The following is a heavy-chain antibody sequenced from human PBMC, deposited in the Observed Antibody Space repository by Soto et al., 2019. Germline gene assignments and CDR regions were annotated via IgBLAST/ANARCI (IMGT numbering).Heavy chain of an antibody. Sequence: PGGSLRLFSYASGFTFSNYAMLWIRQARGKGLEWVSAISGSGDATYYADSVKGRVTISRDNSKNTLFLQMNSLRAEDTAVYYCAIPSGLTVTGPDYWGQGTLVTVSS. CDR3: AIPSGLTVTGPDY. CDR1: GFTFSNYA. J-gene: IGHJ4*02. V-gene: IGHV3-23*01. D-gene: IGHD6-19*01. CDR2: ISGSGDAT.